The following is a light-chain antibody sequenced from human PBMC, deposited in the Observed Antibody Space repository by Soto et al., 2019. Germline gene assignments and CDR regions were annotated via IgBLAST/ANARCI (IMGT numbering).Light chain of an antibody. V-gene: IGLV7-46*01. CDR3: LVIFTGVGEV. J-gene: IGLJ1*01. Sequence: QAVVTQEPSLTVSPGGTVTLTCDSSTGAVTSGHWPHWLQQKPGQAPRTLIYDTDNKHPWTPARFSGSLLGGKAALTLSGAQPEDEADYYCLVIFTGVGEVFGTGTKVTVL. CDR2: DTD. CDR1: TGAVTSGHW.